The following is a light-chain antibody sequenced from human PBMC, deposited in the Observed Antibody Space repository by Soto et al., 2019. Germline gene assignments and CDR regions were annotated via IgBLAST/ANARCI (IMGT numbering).Light chain of an antibody. J-gene: IGKJ1*01. Sequence: DIQMTQSPSSLSASVGERVTITCRASQSISNYLYWYQQKPGKAPKLLIYAASSLQSGVPSRFSGSGSETDFTLTISSLQPEDFATYYCQQSYSTPPWTFGQGTTVEIK. CDR3: QQSYSTPPWT. CDR2: AAS. CDR1: QSISNY. V-gene: IGKV1-39*01.